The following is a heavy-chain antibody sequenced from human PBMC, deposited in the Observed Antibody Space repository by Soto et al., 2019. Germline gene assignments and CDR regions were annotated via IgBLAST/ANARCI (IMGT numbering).Heavy chain of an antibody. Sequence: GGSLRLSCAASGFTFSDYYMSWIRQAPGKGPEWVSYISSSGSTIYYADSVKGRFTISRDNAKNSLYLQMNSLRAEDTAVYYCARVGLPLDRGYYYYYYMDVWGKGTTVTVSS. CDR3: ARVGLPLDRGYYYYYYMDV. V-gene: IGHV3-11*01. D-gene: IGHD3-22*01. CDR2: ISSSGSTI. J-gene: IGHJ6*03. CDR1: GFTFSDYY.